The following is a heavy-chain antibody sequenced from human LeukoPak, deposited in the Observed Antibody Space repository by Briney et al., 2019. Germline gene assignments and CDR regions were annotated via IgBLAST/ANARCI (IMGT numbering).Heavy chain of an antibody. CDR3: AKRDYLDV. J-gene: IGHJ6*03. Sequence: GGSLRLSCAASGFIISTFGMHWGRQAPGKGLEWVAFIHYDGGNKYYGDSVKGRFTISRDNSKNTLSLEMNSLRVEDTAVYYCAKRDYLDVWGKGTTVTVSS. V-gene: IGHV3-30*02. CDR1: GFIISTFG. CDR2: IHYDGGNK.